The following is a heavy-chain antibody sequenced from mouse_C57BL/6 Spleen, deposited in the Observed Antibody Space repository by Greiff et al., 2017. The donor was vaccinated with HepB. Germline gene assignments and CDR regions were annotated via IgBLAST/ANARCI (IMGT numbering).Heavy chain of an antibody. J-gene: IGHJ1*03. CDR1: GYAFSSYW. Sequence: VQLQQSGAELVKPGASVNISCKASGYAFSSYWMNWVKQRPGKGLEWIGQIYPGDGDTNYNGKFKGKATLTADKSSSTAYMQLSSLTSEDSAVYFCARRRDGYYGYFDVWGTGTTVTVSS. CDR3: ARRRDGYYGYFDV. V-gene: IGHV1-80*01. D-gene: IGHD2-3*01. CDR2: IYPGDGDT.